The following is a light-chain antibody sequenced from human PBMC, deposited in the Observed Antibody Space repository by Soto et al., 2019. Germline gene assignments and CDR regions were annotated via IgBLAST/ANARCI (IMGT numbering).Light chain of an antibody. CDR1: QNIERW. CDR3: QQFKSGTWT. CDR2: DVS. V-gene: IGKV1-5*01. J-gene: IGKJ1*01. Sequence: DIQMTQSPSTLSASVWDIVTITCRASQNIERWLTWYQQKPGKAPKLLLYDVSSLESGVPSRFSGSGSATEFILTINGLQPDDFATYFCQQFKSGTWTFGQGTKVDI.